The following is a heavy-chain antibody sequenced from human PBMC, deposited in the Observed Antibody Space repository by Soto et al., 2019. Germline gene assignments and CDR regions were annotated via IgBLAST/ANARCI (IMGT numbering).Heavy chain of an antibody. CDR1: SGSFSGYY. CDR3: ATYGDLDAFDI. J-gene: IGHJ3*02. CDR2: INHSGST. Sequence: SETLSLTCAVYSGSFSGYYWSWIRQPPGKGLEWIGEINHSGSTNYNPSLKSRVTISVDTSKNQFSLKLSSVTAADTAVYYCATYGDLDAFDIWGQGTMVTVSS. V-gene: IGHV4-34*01. D-gene: IGHD4-17*01.